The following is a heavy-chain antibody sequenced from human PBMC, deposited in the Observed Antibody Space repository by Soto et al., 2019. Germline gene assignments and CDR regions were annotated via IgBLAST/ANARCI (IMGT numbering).Heavy chain of an antibody. V-gene: IGHV3-15*07. Sequence: EVQLVESGGGLVKPGGSLRLSCVVSGFTFSNAWMNWVRQAPGKGLEWVGRIKSKIDGGTTDYAAPVKGRFTISRDESKSTLYLQMNSLKTEDTAVYYCTTVYSPYYFDYWGQGTLVTVSS. J-gene: IGHJ4*02. D-gene: IGHD2-15*01. CDR2: IKSKIDGGTT. CDR3: TTVYSPYYFDY. CDR1: GFTFSNAW.